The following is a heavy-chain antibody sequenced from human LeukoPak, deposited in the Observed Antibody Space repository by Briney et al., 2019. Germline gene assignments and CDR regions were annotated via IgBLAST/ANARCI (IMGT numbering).Heavy chain of an antibody. D-gene: IGHD6-19*01. CDR3: ARAIAVAAFDY. CDR1: GYTFTGYY. J-gene: IGHJ4*02. CDR2: INPNSGDT. V-gene: IGHV1-2*02. Sequence: ASVKVSCKASGYTFTGYYMHWVRQAPGQGLEWMGWINPNSGDTNYAQKFQGRVTMTRDTAISTAYMELSRLRSDDTAVYYCARAIAVAAFDYWGQGTLVTVSS.